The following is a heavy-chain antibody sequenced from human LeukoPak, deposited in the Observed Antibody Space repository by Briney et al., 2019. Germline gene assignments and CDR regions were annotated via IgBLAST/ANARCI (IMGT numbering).Heavy chain of an antibody. CDR1: GGSFSGYY. CDR3: ARGIYLPPDYYYYGMDV. J-gene: IGHJ6*02. Sequence: SETLSLTCAVYGGSFSGYYWSWIRQPPGKGLEWIGEINHSGSTNYNPSLKSRVTISVDTSKNQFSLKLRSVTAADTAVYFCARGIYLPPDYYYYGMDVWGQGTTVTVSS. V-gene: IGHV4-34*01. D-gene: IGHD2/OR15-2a*01. CDR2: INHSGST.